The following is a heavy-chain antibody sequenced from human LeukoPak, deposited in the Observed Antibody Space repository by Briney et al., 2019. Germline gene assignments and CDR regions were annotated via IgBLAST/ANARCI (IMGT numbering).Heavy chain of an antibody. V-gene: IGHV3-30-3*01. D-gene: IGHD4-23*01. J-gene: IGHJ6*03. CDR2: ISYGGSNK. Sequence: GGSLRLSCAASGFTFSSYAMHWVRQAPGKGLEWVAVISYGGSNKYYADSVKGRFTISRDNSKNTLYLQMNSLRAEDTAVYYCARDLSYGGNSFHYYYYMDVWGKGTTVTVSS. CDR1: GFTFSSYA. CDR3: ARDLSYGGNSFHYYYYMDV.